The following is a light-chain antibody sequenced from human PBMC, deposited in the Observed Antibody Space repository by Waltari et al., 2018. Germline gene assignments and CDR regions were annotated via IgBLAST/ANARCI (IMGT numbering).Light chain of an antibody. J-gene: IGKJ1*01. CDR1: QSVGRS. V-gene: IGKV3-20*01. CDR2: DAS. Sequence: IVLTQSPGTLSLSPGESATLSCRASQSVGRSLAWYQQKPGQAPRLLIYDASKRATGIPERVSGSGSGTDFSLTISRLEPEDFAVYYCQMYVRLPVTFGQGTKVEIK. CDR3: QMYVRLPVT.